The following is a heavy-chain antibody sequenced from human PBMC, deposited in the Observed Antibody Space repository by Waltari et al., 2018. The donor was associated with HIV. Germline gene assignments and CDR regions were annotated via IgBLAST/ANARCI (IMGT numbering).Heavy chain of an antibody. CDR1: GGSFSGYY. CDR2: INHRGST. J-gene: IGHJ6*02. CDR3: ARARYCSSTRCYTKGRRNSFYYYALDV. D-gene: IGHD2-2*02. Sequence: QVQLQQWGAGLLKPSETLSLTCAVYGGSFSGYYWSWIRQPPGKGLEWIGEINHRGSTNDNPSHKSRVIISVDKSMNQCSLKLSSGTAADTAVYYCARARYCSSTRCYTKGRRNSFYYYALDVWGQGTTVTVSS. V-gene: IGHV4-34*01.